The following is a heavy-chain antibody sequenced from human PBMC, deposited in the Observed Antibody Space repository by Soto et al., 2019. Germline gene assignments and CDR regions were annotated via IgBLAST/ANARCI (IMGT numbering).Heavy chain of an antibody. D-gene: IGHD2-21*02. CDR3: AKGGVVVTARDLDAFDI. V-gene: IGHV3-23*01. CDR1: GFTFSSYA. J-gene: IGHJ3*02. Sequence: GGSLRLSCAASGFTFSSYAMSWVRQAPGKGLEWVSAISGSGGSTYYADSVKGRFTISRDNSKNTLYLQMNSLGAEDTAVYYCAKGGVVVTARDLDAFDIWGQGTMVTVSS. CDR2: ISGSGGST.